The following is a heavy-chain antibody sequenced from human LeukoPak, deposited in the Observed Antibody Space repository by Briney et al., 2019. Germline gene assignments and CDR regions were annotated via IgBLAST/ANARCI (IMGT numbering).Heavy chain of an antibody. V-gene: IGHV4-59*12. CDR3: ARDNTVTRLGY. CDR2: IYYSGST. D-gene: IGHD4-17*01. CDR1: GGSISSYY. Sequence: SETLSLTCTVSGGSISSYYWSWIRQPPGKGLEWIGYIYYSGSTNYNPSLKSRVTISVDTSKNQFSLKLSSVTAADTAVYYCARDNTVTRLGYWGQGTLVTVSS. J-gene: IGHJ4*02.